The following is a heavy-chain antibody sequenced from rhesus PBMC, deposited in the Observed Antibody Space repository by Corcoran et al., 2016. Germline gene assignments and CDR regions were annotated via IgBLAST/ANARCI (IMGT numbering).Heavy chain of an antibody. D-gene: IGHD6-19*01. CDR1: GFTFSSYA. V-gene: IGHV3-72*01. CDR2: IGPGGDT. CDR3: AREVGSNHFDY. Sequence: EVQLVESGGDLVQPGGSLRLSCAASGFTFSSYAMQWVHQAPGKGLEWVSAIGPGGDTYYADAVKGRFTISRDNAENSLYLHMNSLRSEDTAVYYCAREVGSNHFDYWGQGVLVTVSS. J-gene: IGHJ4*01.